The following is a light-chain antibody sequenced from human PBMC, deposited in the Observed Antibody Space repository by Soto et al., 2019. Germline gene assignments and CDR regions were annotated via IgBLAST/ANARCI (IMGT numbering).Light chain of an antibody. J-gene: IGKJ5*01. Sequence: IKMYQSPSTLSVKVIDIVTITCRASQTISSWLAWYQQKPGKAPKLLIYKASTLKSGVPSRFSGSGSGTEFTLTISSLQPDDFATYYCQQAAIFPITFGQGGLLEVK. CDR2: KAS. CDR3: QQAAIFPIT. V-gene: IGKV1-5*03. CDR1: QTISSW.